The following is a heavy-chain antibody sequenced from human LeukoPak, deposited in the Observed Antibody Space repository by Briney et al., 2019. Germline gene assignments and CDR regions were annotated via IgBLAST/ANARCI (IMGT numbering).Heavy chain of an antibody. D-gene: IGHD1-7*01. V-gene: IGHV1-69*01. Sequence: GASVMVSCKASGGTFTSYAICWARQAPGQWLEWMGGIIPIFGTANYAQTFQGRVTITADESTSTAYMELSSLRSEDTAVYYCARDPRGVYNWNYWKYFYYGMDVWGQGTTVTVSS. J-gene: IGHJ6*02. CDR1: GGTFTSYA. CDR3: ARDPRGVYNWNYWKYFYYGMDV. CDR2: IIPIFGTA.